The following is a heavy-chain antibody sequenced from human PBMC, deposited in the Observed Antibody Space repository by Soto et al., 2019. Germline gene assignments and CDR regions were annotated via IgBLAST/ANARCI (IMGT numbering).Heavy chain of an antibody. J-gene: IGHJ2*01. CDR1: GFSFSSYA. CDR2: ISYDGSNK. Sequence: QVQLVESGGGVVQPGRSLRLSCAASGFSFSSYAMHWVRQAPGKGLEWVAVISYDGSNKYYADSVKGRFTISRDHSKNTLYLQMNSLRAEDTAMFYCARQYGGNYGYFDLWGRGTLVTVSS. V-gene: IGHV3-30-3*01. CDR3: ARQYGGNYGYFDL. D-gene: IGHD4-17*01.